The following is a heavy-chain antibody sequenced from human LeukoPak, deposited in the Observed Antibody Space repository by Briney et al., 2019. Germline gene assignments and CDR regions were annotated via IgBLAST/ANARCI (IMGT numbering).Heavy chain of an antibody. CDR1: GFTVSSNY. V-gene: IGHV3-66*01. J-gene: IGHJ3*02. Sequence: GGSLRLSCAASGFTVSSNYMSWVRQAPGKGLEWVSVIYSGGSTYYADSVKGRFTISRDNSKNTLYLQMNSLRAEDTAVYYCESVWSRGDDAFDIWGQGTMVTVSS. CDR2: IYSGGST. D-gene: IGHD2-21*02. CDR3: ESVWSRGDDAFDI.